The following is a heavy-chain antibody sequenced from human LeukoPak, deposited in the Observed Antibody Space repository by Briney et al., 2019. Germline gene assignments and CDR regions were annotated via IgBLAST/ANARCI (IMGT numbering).Heavy chain of an antibody. J-gene: IGHJ4*02. V-gene: IGHV3-30-3*01. D-gene: IGHD7-27*01. Sequence: GGSLRLSCAASGFTFNTYAMHWVRQAPGRGLEWVAVIAYDGNNKYYADSVKGRFTVSRDNTKNTLYLQMNSLRAEDTAVYYCARDNNWGPTHYWGQGTLVTVSS. CDR2: IAYDGNNK. CDR3: ARDNNWGPTHY. CDR1: GFTFNTYA.